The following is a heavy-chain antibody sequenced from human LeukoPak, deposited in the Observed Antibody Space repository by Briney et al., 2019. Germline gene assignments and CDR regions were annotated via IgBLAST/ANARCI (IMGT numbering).Heavy chain of an antibody. D-gene: IGHD1-26*01. CDR1: GFPLDDHG. CDR3: ARSPSGLVGATTDY. Sequence: GGSPRLLCAAPGFPLDDHGMSWVRPAPGKGLELVSGLHWNGVGTRYADSVKGRFTISRDNAKTSLYLQMNSLRAEDTAFYYCARSPSGLVGATTDYWGQGTLVTVSS. J-gene: IGHJ4*02. V-gene: IGHV3-20*04. CDR2: LHWNGVGT.